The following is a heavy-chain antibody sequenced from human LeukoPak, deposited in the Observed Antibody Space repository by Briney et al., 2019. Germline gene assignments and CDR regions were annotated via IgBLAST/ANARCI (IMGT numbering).Heavy chain of an antibody. CDR3: ARAPPTVPAAIYAFDI. CDR1: GYTFTSYG. CDR2: IGAYNGNT. Sequence: ASVKVSCKASGYTFTSYGISWVRQAPGQGLEWMGWIGAYNGNTNYAQKLQGRVTMTTDTSTSTAYMELRSLRSDDTAVYYCARAPPTVPAAIYAFDIWGQGTMVTVSS. V-gene: IGHV1-18*01. D-gene: IGHD2-2*02. J-gene: IGHJ3*02.